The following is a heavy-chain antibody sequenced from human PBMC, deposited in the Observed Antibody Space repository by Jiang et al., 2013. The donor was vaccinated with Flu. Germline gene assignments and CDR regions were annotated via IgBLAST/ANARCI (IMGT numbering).Heavy chain of an antibody. CDR2: IYYSGST. CDR1: GGSISSGGYY. Sequence: YGSGLVKPSQTLSLTCTVSGGSISSGGYYWSWIRQHPGKGLEWIGYIYYSGSTYYNPSLKSRVTISVDTSKNQFSLKLSSVTAADTAVYYCARDRTGPAGGGGSGGDVGNGSTTYGMDVVGPR. CDR3: ARDRTGPAGGGGSGGDVGNGSTTYGMDV. D-gene: IGHD3-10*01. J-gene: IGHJ6*02. V-gene: IGHV4-31*03.